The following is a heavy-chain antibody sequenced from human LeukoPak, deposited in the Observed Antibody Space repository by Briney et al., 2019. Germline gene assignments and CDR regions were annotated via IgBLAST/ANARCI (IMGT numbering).Heavy chain of an antibody. J-gene: IGHJ4*02. CDR2: ISGSGGST. V-gene: IGHV3-23*01. CDR1: GFTFSSYA. D-gene: IGHD3-22*01. Sequence: PGGSLRLSCAASGFTFSSYAMSWVRQAPGKGLEWVSAISGSGGSTYYADSAKGRFTISRDNSKNTLYLQMNSLRAEDTAVYYCAKDQTVYDSSGYDPSGVDYWGQGTLVTVSS. CDR3: AKDQTVYDSSGYDPSGVDY.